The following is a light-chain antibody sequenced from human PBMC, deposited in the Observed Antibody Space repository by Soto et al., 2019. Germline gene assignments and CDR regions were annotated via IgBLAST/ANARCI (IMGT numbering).Light chain of an antibody. J-gene: IGLJ2*01. CDR1: SSDVGSYDY. V-gene: IGLV2-14*01. CDR2: GVT. CDR3: SSYTTTSALGVV. Sequence: QSALTQPASVSGSPGQSITISCAGTSSDVGSYDYVCWYQQHPGKAPKLMIYGVTNRPSGVSSRFSGSKSGNTASPTISGLQAEDEADYYCSSYTTTSALGVVFGGGTKLTVL.